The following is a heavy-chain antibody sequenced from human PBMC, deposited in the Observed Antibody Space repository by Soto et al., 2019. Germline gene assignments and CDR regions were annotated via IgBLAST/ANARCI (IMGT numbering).Heavy chain of an antibody. CDR1: GFSFRSND. Sequence: PGGSLRLSCAASGFSFRSNDMHWVRQASGKGLEWVSTISTAGDTYYPGSVKGRFTISRENAKNSLYLQMNSLRAGDTAVYYCARAHSSGYPDYWGQGTLVTVSS. CDR2: ISTAGDT. CDR3: ARAHSSGYPDY. J-gene: IGHJ4*02. V-gene: IGHV3-13*01. D-gene: IGHD3-22*01.